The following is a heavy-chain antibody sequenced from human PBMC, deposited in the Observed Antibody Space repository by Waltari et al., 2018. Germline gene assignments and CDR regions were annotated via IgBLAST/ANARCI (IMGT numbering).Heavy chain of an antibody. D-gene: IGHD2-8*01. Sequence: EVQVVESGGGVVQPGGSLRLSCLTSGFSFSSYTMNWVRQAPGTGLEWVSSRCPNSNKTDYVESVRGRFTIARDNARNSLYLQMDSLRVEDSAVYYCASDPSMQHVAAGGYWGQGTLVTVSS. CDR1: GFSFSSYT. J-gene: IGHJ4*02. CDR2: RCPNSNKT. V-gene: IGHV3-21*01. CDR3: ASDPSMQHVAAGGY.